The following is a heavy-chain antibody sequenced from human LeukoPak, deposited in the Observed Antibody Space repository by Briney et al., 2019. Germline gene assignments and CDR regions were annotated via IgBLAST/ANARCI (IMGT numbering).Heavy chain of an antibody. V-gene: IGHV3-15*01. CDR2: IKSKTDGGTT. D-gene: IGHD3-3*01. J-gene: IGHJ4*02. CDR1: GFTFSSAW. CDR3: TTVLRFFGSDY. Sequence: GGSLRLSCAASGFTFSSAWMIWVRQIPGKGLEWVGRIKSKTDGGTTDYSAPVKGRFTISRDDSKNTLYLQMNSLKPEDTGVYYCTTVLRFFGSDYWGQGTLVTVSS.